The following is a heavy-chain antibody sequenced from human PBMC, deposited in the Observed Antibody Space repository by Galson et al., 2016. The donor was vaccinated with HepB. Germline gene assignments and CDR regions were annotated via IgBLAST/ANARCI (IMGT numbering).Heavy chain of an antibody. J-gene: IGHJ3*01. CDR3: ARDVTTRREGYKGRGNCFDL. D-gene: IGHD5-24*01. V-gene: IGHV1-18*04. CDR1: GYTLSTYG. Sequence: SVKVSCKTFGYTLSTYGISWVRQAPGQGLEWMGWINTYNGDTNYVRKLQGRVTMTTDTSTSTAFMELRSLTSDDTAVYYCARDVTTRREGYKGRGNCFDLWGQGTMVTVSS. CDR2: INTYNGDT.